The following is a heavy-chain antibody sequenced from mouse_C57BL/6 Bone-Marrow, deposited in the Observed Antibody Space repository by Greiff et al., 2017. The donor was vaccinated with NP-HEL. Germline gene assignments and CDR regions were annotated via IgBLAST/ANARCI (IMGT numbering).Heavy chain of an antibody. CDR1: GYTFTSYW. D-gene: IGHD2-5*01. J-gene: IGHJ2*01. CDR3: ARYYSSSYYFDY. V-gene: IGHV1-72*01. CDR2: IDPNSGGT. Sequence: VQLQQPGAELVKPGASVKLSCKASGYTFTSYWMHGVKQRPGRGREWIGRIDPNSGGTKYNEKFKSKATLTVDKPSSTAYMQLSSLTSEDSAVYYCARYYSSSYYFDYWGQGTTLTVSS.